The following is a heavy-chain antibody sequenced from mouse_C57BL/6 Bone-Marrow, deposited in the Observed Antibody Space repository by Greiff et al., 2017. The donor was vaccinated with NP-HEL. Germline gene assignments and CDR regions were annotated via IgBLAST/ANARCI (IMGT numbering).Heavy chain of an antibody. V-gene: IGHV1-20*01. CDR2: INPYNGDT. Sequence: EVQLQQSGPELVKPGDSVKISCKASGYSFTGYFMNWVMQSHGKSLEWIGRINPYNGDTFYNQKFKGKATLTVDKSSTTAHMELRSLTSEESAVYYCARDGSAGYFDVWGTGTTVTVSS. CDR1: GYSFTGYF. CDR3: ARDGSAGYFDV. J-gene: IGHJ1*03. D-gene: IGHD1-1*01.